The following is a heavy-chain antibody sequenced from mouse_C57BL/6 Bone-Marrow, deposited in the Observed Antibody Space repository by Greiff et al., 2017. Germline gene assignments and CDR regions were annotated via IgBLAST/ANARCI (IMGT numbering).Heavy chain of an antibody. CDR3: ARQTNYGSSYGYFDV. J-gene: IGHJ1*03. D-gene: IGHD1-1*01. CDR1: GFTFSSYG. V-gene: IGHV5-6*01. CDR2: ISSGGSYT. Sequence: EVQVVESGGDLVKPGGSLKLSCAASGFTFSSYGMSWVRQTPDKRLEWVATISSGGSYTYYPDSVKGRFTIARDNAKNPLYLQMSSLKAEDTAMYYCARQTNYGSSYGYFDVWGTGTTVTVSS.